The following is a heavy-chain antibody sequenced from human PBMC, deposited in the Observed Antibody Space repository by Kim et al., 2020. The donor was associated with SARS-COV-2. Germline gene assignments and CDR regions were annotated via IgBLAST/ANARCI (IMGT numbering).Heavy chain of an antibody. J-gene: IGHJ5*02. CDR3: ARGFCNDVNCFNWFDP. V-gene: IGHV1-3*01. CDR2: INAANGNT. D-gene: IGHD2-15*01. CDR1: GNIFNRYV. Sequence: ASVKVSCKASGNIFNRYVMHWVRQAPGHSLEWMGWINAANGNTKYSQKFQGRVTITWDTSARTAYMDLSSLTSEDTAVYYCARGFCNDVNCFNWFDPWGQGTLVTVSS.